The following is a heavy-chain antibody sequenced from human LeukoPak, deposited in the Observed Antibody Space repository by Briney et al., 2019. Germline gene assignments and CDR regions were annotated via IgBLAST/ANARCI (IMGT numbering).Heavy chain of an antibody. D-gene: IGHD3-3*01. Sequence: ASVKVSCKASGYTFTDYYMHWVRQAPGQGLEWMGRINPNSGGTNYAQKFQGRVTMTRDTSISTAYMELSRLRSDDTAVYYCARDGPDFWSGYQYYFDYWGQGTLVTVSS. J-gene: IGHJ4*02. CDR3: ARDGPDFWSGYQYYFDY. V-gene: IGHV1-2*06. CDR2: INPNSGGT. CDR1: GYTFTDYY.